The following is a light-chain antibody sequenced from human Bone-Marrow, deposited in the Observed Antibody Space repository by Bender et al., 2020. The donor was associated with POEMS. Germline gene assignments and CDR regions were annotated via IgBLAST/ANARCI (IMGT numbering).Light chain of an antibody. V-gene: IGLV2-23*01. CDR2: EGS. Sequence: QSALTQPASVSGSPGQSITISCTGTASDVGSYSLVSWYQQHPGNSPKLMIYEGSKWPSGVSNRFSGSKSGNTASLTISGLRAEDEASYYCCSYAGFWVFGGGTKLTVL. CDR1: ASDVGSYSL. CDR3: CSYAGFWV. J-gene: IGLJ3*02.